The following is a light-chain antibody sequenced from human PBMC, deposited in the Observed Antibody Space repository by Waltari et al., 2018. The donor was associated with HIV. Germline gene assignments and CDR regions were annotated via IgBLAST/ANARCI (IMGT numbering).Light chain of an antibody. J-gene: IGKJ2*03. CDR1: QNIKTF. CDR2: GAT. Sequence: DIHLTQSPPSLIGREEDKVVITCRASQNIKTFLNWYQHKSGRAPKLLISGATTLNSGVPSRFTGSGSGTLFTRTINSLHPEDSATYYCQQSYGTPSFGQGTNLEIK. V-gene: IGKV1-39*01. CDR3: QQSYGTPS.